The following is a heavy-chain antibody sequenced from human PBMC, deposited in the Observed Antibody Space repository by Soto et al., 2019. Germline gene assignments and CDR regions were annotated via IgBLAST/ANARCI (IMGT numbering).Heavy chain of an antibody. CDR3: ARENYGDYGDAFDI. J-gene: IGHJ3*02. Sequence: LRLSCAASGFTFSSYSMNWVRQAPGKGLEWVAAITNSGSNKYYADSVKGRFTISRDNSKNTLYLQMNSLRAEDTAVYYCARENYGDYGDAFDIWGQGTMVTVSS. CDR1: GFTFSSYS. CDR2: ITNSGSNK. V-gene: IGHV3-30*03. D-gene: IGHD4-17*01.